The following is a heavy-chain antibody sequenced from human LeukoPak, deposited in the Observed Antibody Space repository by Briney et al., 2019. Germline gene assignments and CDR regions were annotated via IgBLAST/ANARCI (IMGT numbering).Heavy chain of an antibody. Sequence: SETLSLTCTVSGGSFSSDYWSWIRQPPGKGLEWIGYIYYKGTTKYNPSLKSRVNISIDTSKNQFSLKLSSVTAADTAVYYCARGRGSRDYWGSYYMDVWGKGTTVTVSS. V-gene: IGHV4-59*01. CDR3: ARGRGSRDYWGSYYMDV. J-gene: IGHJ6*03. D-gene: IGHD5-12*01. CDR1: GGSFSSDY. CDR2: IYYKGTT.